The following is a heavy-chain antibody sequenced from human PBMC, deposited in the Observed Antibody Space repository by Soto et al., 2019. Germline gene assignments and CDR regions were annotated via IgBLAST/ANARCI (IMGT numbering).Heavy chain of an antibody. D-gene: IGHD2-21*01. V-gene: IGHV3-23*01. CDR2: VSDNGGSRGGT. CDR1: GFMFNNSA. J-gene: IGHJ3*02. Sequence: EVELLESGGGLVQPGGSLRLSCKASGFMFNNSAMTWVRQAPGQGLQWVASVSDNGGSRGGTYYADSVKGRFTISRDNSKTPPNRQLNGRPGADTAVYYWPRAKALVFAALDIWAKGQWSPSLQ. CDR3: PRAKALVFAALDI.